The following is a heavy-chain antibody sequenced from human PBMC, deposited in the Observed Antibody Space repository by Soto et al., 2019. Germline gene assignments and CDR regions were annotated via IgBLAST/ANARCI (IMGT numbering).Heavy chain of an antibody. CDR2: IVVGSGNT. J-gene: IGHJ4*02. Sequence: GASVKVSCKASGFTFTSSAVQWVRQARGQRLEWIGWIVVGSGNTNYAQKFQERVTITRDMSTSTAYMELSSLRSEDTAVYYCAADTMYYYGSGSYLNYFDYWGQGTLVTVSS. D-gene: IGHD3-10*01. V-gene: IGHV1-58*01. CDR1: GFTFTSSA. CDR3: AADTMYYYGSGSYLNYFDY.